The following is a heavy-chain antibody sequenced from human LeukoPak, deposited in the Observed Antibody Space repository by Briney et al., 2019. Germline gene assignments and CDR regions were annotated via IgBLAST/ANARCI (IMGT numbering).Heavy chain of an antibody. CDR3: AKGITPLSYGDYLDY. J-gene: IGHJ4*02. CDR1: GFTFSSYG. Sequence: GGSLRLSCAASGFTFSSYGIHWVRQAPGKGLEWVAFIRYDGSNKYYTDSVKGRFTISRDNSKNTLYLQMNSLRAEDTAVYYCAKGITPLSYGDYLDYWGQGTLVTVSS. CDR2: IRYDGSNK. D-gene: IGHD4-17*01. V-gene: IGHV3-30*02.